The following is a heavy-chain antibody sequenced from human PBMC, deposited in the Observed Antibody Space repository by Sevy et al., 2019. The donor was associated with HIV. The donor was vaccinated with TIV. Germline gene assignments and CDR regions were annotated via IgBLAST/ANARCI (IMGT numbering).Heavy chain of an antibody. CDR1: GFTFSSYA. D-gene: IGHD6-19*01. J-gene: IGHJ6*02. Sequence: GGSLRLSCAASGFTFSSYAMHWVRQAPGKGLEWVAVISYDGSNKYYADSVKGRFTISRDNSKNTLYLQMNSLGAEDTAVYYCARDRGSGWYTFRYYYYGMDVWGQGTTVTVSS. CDR2: ISYDGSNK. CDR3: ARDRGSGWYTFRYYYYGMDV. V-gene: IGHV3-30-3*01.